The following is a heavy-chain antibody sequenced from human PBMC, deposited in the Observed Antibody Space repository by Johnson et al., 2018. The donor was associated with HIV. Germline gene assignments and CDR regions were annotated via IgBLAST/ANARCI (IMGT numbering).Heavy chain of an antibody. J-gene: IGHJ3*02. CDR1: GFTFDDYG. Sequence: VQLVESGGGLVLPGGSLRLSYAVSGFTFDDYGMSWVRQAPGKGLEWVSGINWNGGSTGYADSVKGRFTISRDNSKNTLYLQMSSRRTEETAVYYCAKDAGIAGADGAFDIWCQGTMVTVSS. CDR2: INWNGGST. V-gene: IGHV3-20*03. D-gene: IGHD6-19*01. CDR3: AKDAGIAGADGAFDI.